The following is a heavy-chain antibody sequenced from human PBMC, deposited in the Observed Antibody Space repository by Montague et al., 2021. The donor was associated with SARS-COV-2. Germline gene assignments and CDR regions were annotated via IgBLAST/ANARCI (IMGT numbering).Heavy chain of an antibody. CDR2: ISDSGST. D-gene: IGHD4/OR15-4a*01. CDR3: ARHYSANLPAVY. J-gene: IGHJ4*02. CDR1: GGSISSFY. V-gene: IGHV4-59*08. Sequence: SETLSLTCTVSGGSISSFYWSWFRQPPGEGLEWIGYISDSGSTNYNPSLTSRVTMSVDTSKNQFSLKVNSVTAADTAVYYCARHYSANLPAVYWGQGTLVTVSS.